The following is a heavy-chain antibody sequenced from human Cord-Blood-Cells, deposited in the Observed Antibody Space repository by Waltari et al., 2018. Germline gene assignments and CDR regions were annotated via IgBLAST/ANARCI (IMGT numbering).Heavy chain of an antibody. CDR2: IYSGGST. V-gene: IGHV3-53*01. CDR3: ATNMGAVAGTFDY. J-gene: IGHJ4*02. D-gene: IGHD6-19*01. CDR1: GFTVSSNS. Sequence: EVQLVESGGGLIQPGGSLRLSCAASGFTVSSNSMTWVRQAPGKGLEWVSVIYSGGSTYYADSVKGRFTISRDNSKNTLYLQMNSLRAEDTAVYYCATNMGAVAGTFDYWGQGTLVTVSS.